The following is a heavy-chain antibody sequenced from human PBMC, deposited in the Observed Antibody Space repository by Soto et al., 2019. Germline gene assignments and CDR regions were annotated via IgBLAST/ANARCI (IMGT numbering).Heavy chain of an antibody. V-gene: IGHV2-5*02. CDR2: IYWDDDK. D-gene: IGHD3-3*01. CDR1: GFSLSTSGVG. J-gene: IGHJ6*02. Sequence: QITLKESGPTLVKPTQTLTLTCTFSGFSLSTSGVGVGWIRQPPGKALEWLALIYWDDDKRYSPSLKSRLTITKDTSKNQVVLTMTNMDPVDTATYYCAHSSFGATIDYYCMDVWGQGTTVTVSS. CDR3: AHSSFGATIDYYCMDV.